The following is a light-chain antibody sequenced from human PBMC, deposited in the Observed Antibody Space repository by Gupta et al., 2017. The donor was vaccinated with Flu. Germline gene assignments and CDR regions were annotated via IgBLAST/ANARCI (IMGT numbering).Light chain of an antibody. V-gene: IGKV4-1*01. CDR1: QSVLNSATNKNY. J-gene: IGKJ2*01. CDR3: QQYYGTPYT. CDR2: WAS. Sequence: SLGERATINCKSSQSVLNSATNKNYLAWYQQKSGQPPKLLIYWASTRESGVPDRFSGSGSGTDFTLTISSLQAEDVALYYCQQYYGTPYTFGQGTKLEIK.